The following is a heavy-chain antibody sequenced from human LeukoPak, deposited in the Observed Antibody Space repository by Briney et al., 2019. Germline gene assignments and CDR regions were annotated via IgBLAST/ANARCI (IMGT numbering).Heavy chain of an antibody. J-gene: IGHJ1*01. CDR2: IYTSGST. V-gene: IGHV4-4*07. CDR1: GGSISSYY. Sequence: PSETLSLTCTVSGGSISSYYWSWIRQPAGKGLEWIGRIYTSGSTNYNPSLKSRVTMSVDTSKNQFSLKLSSVTAADTAVYYCAGGIAAAGYAEYFQHWGQGTLVTVSS. CDR3: AGGIAAAGYAEYFQH. D-gene: IGHD6-13*01.